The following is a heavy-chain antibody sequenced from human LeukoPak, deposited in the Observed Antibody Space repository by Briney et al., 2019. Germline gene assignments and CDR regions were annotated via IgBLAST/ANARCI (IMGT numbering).Heavy chain of an antibody. CDR2: IKQDGSEK. CDR1: GFTFSRYW. CDR3: ARVGRDGYNYYYYYYMDV. V-gene: IGHV3-7*01. J-gene: IGHJ6*03. Sequence: GGSLRLSCAASGFTFSRYWMSWVRQAPGKGLEWVANIKQDGSEKNYVDSVKGRFTISRDNAKNSLYLQMNSLRAEDTAVYYCARVGRDGYNYYYYYYMDVWGKGTTVTVSS. D-gene: IGHD5-24*01.